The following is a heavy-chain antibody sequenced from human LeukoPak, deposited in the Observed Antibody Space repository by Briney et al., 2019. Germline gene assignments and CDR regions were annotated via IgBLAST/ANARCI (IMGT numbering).Heavy chain of an antibody. J-gene: IGHJ6*02. CDR3: ARDAWFCSGGSCYSTYYYYYGMDV. D-gene: IGHD2-15*01. V-gene: IGHV4-34*01. Sequence: SGTLSLTCAVYGRSFSGYYWSWIRQPPGKGLEWIGEINHSGSTNYNPSLKSRVTISVDTSKNQFSLKLSSVTAADTAVYYCARDAWFCSGGSCYSTYYYYYGMDVWGQGTTVAVSS. CDR2: INHSGST. CDR1: GRSFSGYY.